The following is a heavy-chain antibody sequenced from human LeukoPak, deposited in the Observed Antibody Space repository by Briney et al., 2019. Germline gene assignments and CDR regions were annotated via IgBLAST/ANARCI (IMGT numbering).Heavy chain of an antibody. CDR3: ARDYYDSSGYYF. J-gene: IGHJ4*02. CDR1: GFTFSSYE. Sequence: PGGSLRLSCAASGFTFSSYEMTWVRQAPGKGLEWVSYISSSGSTIYYADSVKGRFTISRDNAKNSLYLQMNSLRAEDTAVYYCARDYYDSSGYYFWGQGTLVTVSS. D-gene: IGHD3-22*01. V-gene: IGHV3-48*03. CDR2: ISSSGSTI.